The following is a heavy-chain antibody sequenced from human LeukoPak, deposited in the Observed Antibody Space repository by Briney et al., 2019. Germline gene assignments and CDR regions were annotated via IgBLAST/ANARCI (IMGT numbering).Heavy chain of an antibody. V-gene: IGHV3-30-3*01. CDR1: GFTFNSYA. Sequence: GGSLRLSCAASGFTFNSYAIHWVRQAQGKGLEWVAIISYDGSNKYYADSVKGRFTISRDNSKNTLYLQMNSLRAEDTAVYYCARDGGTGWYYPDYWGQGTLVTVSS. J-gene: IGHJ4*02. D-gene: IGHD6-19*01. CDR2: ISYDGSNK. CDR3: ARDGGTGWYYPDY.